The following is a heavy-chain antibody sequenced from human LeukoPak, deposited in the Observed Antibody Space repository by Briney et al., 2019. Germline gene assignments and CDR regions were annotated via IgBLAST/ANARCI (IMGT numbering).Heavy chain of an antibody. J-gene: IGHJ4*02. D-gene: IGHD3-10*01. V-gene: IGHV4-34*01. CDR2: INHSGST. CDR3: ASLENYGSGSDY. Sequence: PSETLSLTCAVYGGSFSGYYWSWIRQPPGKGLEWIGEINHSGSTNYNPSLKSRVTISVDTSKNQFSLKLSSVTAVDTAVYYCASLENYGSGSDYWGQGTLVTVSS. CDR1: GGSFSGYY.